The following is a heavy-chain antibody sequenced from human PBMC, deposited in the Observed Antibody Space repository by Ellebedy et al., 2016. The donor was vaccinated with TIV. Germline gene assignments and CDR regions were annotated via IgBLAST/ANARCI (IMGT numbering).Heavy chain of an antibody. V-gene: IGHV3-7*01. J-gene: IGHJ4*02. CDR1: GFTFSSYW. CDR2: IKQDGSEK. D-gene: IGHD4-23*01. CDR3: ARYESASLVIEY. Sequence: GGSLRLSXAASGFTFSSYWMNWVRQAPGKGLEWVANIKQDGSEKNYMNSVKGRFTISRDNAKNSLSLQMNSLRAEDTAVYYCARYESASLVIEYWGQGTLVTVSS.